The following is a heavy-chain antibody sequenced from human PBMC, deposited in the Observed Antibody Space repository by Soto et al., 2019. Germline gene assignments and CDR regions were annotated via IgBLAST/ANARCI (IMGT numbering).Heavy chain of an antibody. Sequence: QVQLVQSGAEVKKPGSSVRVSCKASGGTFSSYAVSWVRQAPGQGLEWMGGIIPIFGTANYAQKFQGRVTITADESTSTAYMELSSLRSEDTAVYYCARDQYGYDSLGEHYYYGMDVWGQGTTVTVSS. D-gene: IGHD5-12*01. J-gene: IGHJ6*02. CDR1: GGTFSSYA. CDR3: ARDQYGYDSLGEHYYYGMDV. V-gene: IGHV1-69*01. CDR2: IIPIFGTA.